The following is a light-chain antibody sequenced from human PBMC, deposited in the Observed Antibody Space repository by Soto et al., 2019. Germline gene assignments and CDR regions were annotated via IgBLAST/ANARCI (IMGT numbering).Light chain of an antibody. V-gene: IGLV2-14*01. CDR1: MSDVGAYNF. CDR3: SSYTASSTLV. Sequence: QSALTQPASVSGSPGQSITISCSGTMSDVGAYNFVSWYQHRPGKAPQLMMYEVSYRPSGISSRFSGSRSGNTASLTISGLQAEDEADYYCSSYTASSTLVFGTGTKLTVL. CDR2: EVS. J-gene: IGLJ1*01.